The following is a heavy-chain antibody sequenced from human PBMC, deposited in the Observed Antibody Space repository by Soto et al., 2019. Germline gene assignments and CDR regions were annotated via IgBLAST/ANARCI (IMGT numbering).Heavy chain of an antibody. D-gene: IGHD3-10*01. CDR3: AKSITMVRGAVRGYFDY. V-gene: IGHV3-23*01. CDR1: GFTFSSYA. CDR2: ISGSGGST. J-gene: IGHJ4*02. Sequence: EVQLLESGGGLVQPGGSLRLSCAASGFTFSSYAMSWVRQAPGKGLESVSAISGSGGSTYYADSVKGRFTISRDNSKNTLYLQMNSLRAEDTAVYYCAKSITMVRGAVRGYFDYWGQGTLVTVSS.